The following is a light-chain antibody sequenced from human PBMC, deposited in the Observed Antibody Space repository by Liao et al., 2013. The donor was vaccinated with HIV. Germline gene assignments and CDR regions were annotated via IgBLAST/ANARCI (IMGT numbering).Light chain of an antibody. CDR1: NLGDKY. CDR3: QAWDSSTYV. V-gene: IGLV3-1*01. Sequence: SYELTQPPSVSVSPGQTASITCSGDNLGDKYACWYQQKPGQSPVLVMYQDSKRPSGIPERFSGSNSGNTATLTISGTQAMDEADYYCQAWDSSTYVFGGGTKLTVL. J-gene: IGLJ2*01. CDR2: QDS.